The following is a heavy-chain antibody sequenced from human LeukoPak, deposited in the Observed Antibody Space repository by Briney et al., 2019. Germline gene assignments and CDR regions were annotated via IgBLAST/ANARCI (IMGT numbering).Heavy chain of an antibody. Sequence: GGSLRLSCAASGFTFSNAWMSWVRQAPGKGLEWVGRIKSKTEGGTTDYAAPVKGRFTISRDDSKNTLYLQMNSLKTEDTAVHYCIATYYYDSSGYVLDYWGQGTLVTVSS. V-gene: IGHV3-15*01. D-gene: IGHD3-22*01. CDR2: IKSKTEGGTT. CDR3: IATYYYDSSGYVLDY. J-gene: IGHJ4*02. CDR1: GFTFSNAW.